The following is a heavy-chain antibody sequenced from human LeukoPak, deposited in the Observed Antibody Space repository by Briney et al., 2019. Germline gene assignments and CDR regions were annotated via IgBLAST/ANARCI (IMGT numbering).Heavy chain of an antibody. Sequence: LGESLKISCKGSGYTFTDYWIGWVRQMPGKGLEWMGIIYPGDSDTTYSPSFQGQVSISADKSINTAYLQWSSLKASDTAIYYCARHAAYSSGWSFDCWGQGTLVTVSS. D-gene: IGHD6-19*01. CDR2: IYPGDSDT. CDR1: GYTFTDYW. CDR3: ARHAAYSSGWSFDC. J-gene: IGHJ4*02. V-gene: IGHV5-51*01.